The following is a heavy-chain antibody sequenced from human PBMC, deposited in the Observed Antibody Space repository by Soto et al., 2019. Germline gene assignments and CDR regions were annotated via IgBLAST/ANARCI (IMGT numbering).Heavy chain of an antibody. CDR3: ARVSFGYVELLWFGEDFDP. J-gene: IGHJ5*02. CDR1: GYTFTRYG. CDR2: ISAYNGNT. Sequence: GSSVKGACKASGYTFTRYGISWVRQAPGQGLEWMGWISAYNGNTNYAQKLQGRVTMTTDTSTSTAYMELRSLRSDDTAVYYCARVSFGYVELLWFGEDFDPWGQGTLVTVSS. V-gene: IGHV1-18*01. D-gene: IGHD3-10*01.